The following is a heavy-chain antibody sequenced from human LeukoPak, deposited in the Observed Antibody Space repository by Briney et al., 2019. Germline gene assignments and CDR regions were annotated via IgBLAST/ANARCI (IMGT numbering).Heavy chain of an antibody. V-gene: IGHV4-61*02. D-gene: IGHD2/OR15-2a*01. J-gene: IGHJ4*02. CDR1: GGSISSSSYC. CDR2: IYTSGST. CDR3: ASYFRADFDS. Sequence: SETLSLTCTVSGGSISSSSYCWGWIRQPAGKGLEWIGRIYTSGSTNYNPSLKSRVTMSVDTSKNQFSLKLTSVTAADTAVYYCASYFRADFDSWGQGTLVTVSS.